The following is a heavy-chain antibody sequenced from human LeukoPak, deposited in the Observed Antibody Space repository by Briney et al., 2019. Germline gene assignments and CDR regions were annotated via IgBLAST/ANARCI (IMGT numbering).Heavy chain of an antibody. J-gene: IGHJ4*02. D-gene: IGHD4/OR15-4a*01. Sequence: ASVKVSCKASGYTFTGHYMHWVRQAPGQGLEWMGRINPNSGGTNYAQKFQGRVTMTRDTSISTTYVELTRLTSDDTAVYYCATERVPNIVYWGQGTLVTVSS. CDR3: ATERVPNIVY. CDR2: INPNSGGT. V-gene: IGHV1-2*06. CDR1: GYTFTGHY.